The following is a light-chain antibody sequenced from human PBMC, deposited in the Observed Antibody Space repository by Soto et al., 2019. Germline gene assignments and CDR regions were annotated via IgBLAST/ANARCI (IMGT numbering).Light chain of an antibody. Sequence: EIVMTQSPATLSLSPGERATLSCRGSQSVSSDLAWYQQKPGQAPRLLIYGASTRATGIPARFSGSGSGTDFTLAISSLPPDDFATYYCQQYNSYWTFGQGTKVDIK. CDR3: QQYNSYWT. V-gene: IGKV3-15*01. CDR2: GAS. J-gene: IGKJ1*01. CDR1: QSVSSD.